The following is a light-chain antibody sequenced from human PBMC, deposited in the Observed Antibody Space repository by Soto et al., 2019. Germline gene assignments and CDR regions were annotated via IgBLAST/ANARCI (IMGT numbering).Light chain of an antibody. CDR3: QQYDRSPKT. CDR2: GAS. CDR1: QSVFSSY. J-gene: IGKJ1*01. Sequence: EIVLTQPPGTLSLSPGERATLSCRASQSVFSSYLAWYQQKPGQAPRLLIYGASTRATGIPARFTGSGSGTEFTLTISSLEPEDFAVYYCQQYDRSPKTFGQGTKVDIK. V-gene: IGKV3-20*01.